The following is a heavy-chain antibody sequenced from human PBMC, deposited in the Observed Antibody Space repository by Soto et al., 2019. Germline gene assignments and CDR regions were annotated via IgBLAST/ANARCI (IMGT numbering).Heavy chain of an antibody. J-gene: IGHJ1*01. V-gene: IGHV1-69*14. CDR3: AGGGDMTTAESASQH. CDR2: IIPIFGTA. CDR1: GGTFSSYA. Sequence: QVQLVQSGAEVKKPGSSVKVSCKASGGTFSSYAISWVRQAPGQGLEWMGGIIPIFGTANYAQKFQGRVTIPADKPTSKAYMGRRSLRSEDTAVYYCAGGGDMTTAESASQHWGKGPLVTVSS. D-gene: IGHD4-17*01.